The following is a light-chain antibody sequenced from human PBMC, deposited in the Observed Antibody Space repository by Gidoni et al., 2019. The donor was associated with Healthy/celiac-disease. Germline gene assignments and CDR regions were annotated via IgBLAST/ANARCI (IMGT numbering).Light chain of an antibody. V-gene: IGKV3-11*01. CDR2: AAS. J-gene: IGKJ4*02. Sequence: VLTHSPATLSLSPGESATLSCRASQSVSSYLAWYQQTPGQAPRLLIYAASNRATGIPARFSGSGCGTDFTLTISSLEPEDFGVYYCQQRSNGPLTFGGGTKVEIK. CDR1: QSVSSY. CDR3: QQRSNGPLT.